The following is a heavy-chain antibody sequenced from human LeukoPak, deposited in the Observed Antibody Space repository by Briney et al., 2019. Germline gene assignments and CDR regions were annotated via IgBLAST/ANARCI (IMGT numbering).Heavy chain of an antibody. J-gene: IGHJ6*04. V-gene: IGHV3-21*01. CDR3: AREDTAIAMDV. CDR2: ISSSSSYI. CDR1: GFTFSSYS. D-gene: IGHD5-18*01. Sequence: GGSLRLSCAASGFTFSSYSMNWVRQAPGKGLEWVSSISSSSSYIYYADSVKGRFTISRDNAKNSLYLQMNSQRAEDTAVYYCAREDTAIAMDVWGKGTTVTVSS.